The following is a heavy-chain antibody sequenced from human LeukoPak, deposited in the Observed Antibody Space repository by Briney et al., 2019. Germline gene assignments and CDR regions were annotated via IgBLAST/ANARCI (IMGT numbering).Heavy chain of an antibody. CDR3: AKDRYLTGFSFDC. D-gene: IGHD3-9*01. V-gene: IGHV3-30*18. J-gene: IGHJ4*02. Sequence: GGSLRLSCAASGFTFSSYGMHWVRQAPGKGLEWVAVISYDGSNKYSADSVKGRFTISRDNSKNTLYLQMNSLRAEDTAVYNCAKDRYLTGFSFDCWGQGALVTAS. CDR1: GFTFSSYG. CDR2: ISYDGSNK.